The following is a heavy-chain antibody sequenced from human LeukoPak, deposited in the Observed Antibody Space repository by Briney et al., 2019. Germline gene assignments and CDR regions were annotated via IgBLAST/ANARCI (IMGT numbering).Heavy chain of an antibody. J-gene: IGHJ4*02. Sequence: PSETLSLTCTVSGGSISSYYWSWIRQPPGKGLEWIGYIYYSGSTNYNPSLKSRVTISVDTSKNQFSLKLGSVTAADTAVYYCARGPRGVVVMAYWGQGTLVTVSS. V-gene: IGHV4-59*01. CDR2: IYYSGST. D-gene: IGHD3-22*01. CDR3: ARGPRGVVVMAY. CDR1: GGSISSYY.